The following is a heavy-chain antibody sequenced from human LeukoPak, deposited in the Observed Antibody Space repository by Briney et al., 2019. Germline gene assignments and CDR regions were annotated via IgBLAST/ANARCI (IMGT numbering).Heavy chain of an antibody. D-gene: IGHD6-6*01. V-gene: IGHV1-8*01. J-gene: IGHJ4*02. CDR2: MKPNSGNP. Sequence: ASVKVSCKASGYTFTSYDINWVRQAPGQGLERRGWMKPNSGNPGYAQKIQSTVTITRNTSIRTAYIELSSLRSEDTAVYYCARVPRYPEYSSSPGDYWGRGTLVTVSS. CDR3: ARVPRYPEYSSSPGDY. CDR1: GYTFTSYD.